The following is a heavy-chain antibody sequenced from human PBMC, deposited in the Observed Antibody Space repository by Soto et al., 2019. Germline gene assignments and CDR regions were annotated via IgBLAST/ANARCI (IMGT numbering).Heavy chain of an antibody. CDR2: IYSSGST. Sequence: SETLSLTCTVTGGTISGYYWTWIRQAAGGGLEWIGRIYSSGSTNYNPSLKSRVTISLDTSMNHFSLRLSSVTAADTAVYYCARGQRFSDWFDPWGQGTSVTVSS. D-gene: IGHD3-3*01. CDR3: ARGQRFSDWFDP. CDR1: GGTISGYY. V-gene: IGHV4-4*07. J-gene: IGHJ5*02.